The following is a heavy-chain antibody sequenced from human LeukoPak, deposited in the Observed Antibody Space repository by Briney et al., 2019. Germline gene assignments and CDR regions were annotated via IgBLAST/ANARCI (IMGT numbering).Heavy chain of an antibody. CDR3: ASLKGFDFWSGYYG. V-gene: IGHV1-69*13. J-gene: IGHJ4*02. CDR2: FIPIVGTP. Sequence: GASVKVSCKASGDTFSSYAISWVRQAPGQGLEWLGGFIPIVGTPRYEQTFHGRVTITADESTSTAYMQLSSLTSEDTAVYYCASLKGFDFWSGYYGWGQGTRVTVSS. CDR1: GDTFSSYA. D-gene: IGHD3-3*01.